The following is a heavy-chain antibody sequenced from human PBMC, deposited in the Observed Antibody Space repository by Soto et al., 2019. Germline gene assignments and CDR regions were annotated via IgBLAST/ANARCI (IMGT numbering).Heavy chain of an antibody. CDR1: GFTFSGYW. Sequence: GSLRLSCAASGFTFSGYWMHWVRQAPGKGLVWVSRINSDGSSTTYADSVKGRLTISRDNARNTLYLQMNSLRAEDTAVYYCVRAAARGDSWGQGTLVTVSS. CDR3: VRAAARGDS. J-gene: IGHJ4*02. V-gene: IGHV3-74*01. D-gene: IGHD3-10*01. CDR2: INSDGSST.